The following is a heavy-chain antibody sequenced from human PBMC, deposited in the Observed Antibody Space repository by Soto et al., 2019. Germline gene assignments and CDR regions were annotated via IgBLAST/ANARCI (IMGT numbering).Heavy chain of an antibody. CDR2: FSAYNGNT. Sequence: QVQLVQSGAEVKKPGASVKVSCKASGYTFTSYGISWVRQAPGQGLEWMGWFSAYNGNTNYAQKLQGRVTMTTDTAASTGYMELRSLRSVDTAVYSCARDPRTRVTTEYYYGMDVWGQGATVTVSS. CDR3: ARDPRTRVTTEYYYGMDV. J-gene: IGHJ6*02. D-gene: IGHD4-17*01. V-gene: IGHV1-18*04. CDR1: GYTFTSYG.